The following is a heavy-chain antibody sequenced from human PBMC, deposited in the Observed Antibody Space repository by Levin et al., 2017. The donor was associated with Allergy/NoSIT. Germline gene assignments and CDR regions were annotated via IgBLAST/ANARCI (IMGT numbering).Heavy chain of an antibody. D-gene: IGHD6-19*01. CDR3: ARGTVAAPIDAFDI. Sequence: SQTLSLTCTVSGGSISSYYWSWIRQPPGKGLEWIGYIYYSGSTNYNPSLKSRVTISVDTSKNQFSLKLSSVTAADTAVYYCARGTVAAPIDAFDIWGQGTMVTVSS. CDR1: GGSISSYY. J-gene: IGHJ3*02. CDR2: IYYSGST. V-gene: IGHV4-59*01.